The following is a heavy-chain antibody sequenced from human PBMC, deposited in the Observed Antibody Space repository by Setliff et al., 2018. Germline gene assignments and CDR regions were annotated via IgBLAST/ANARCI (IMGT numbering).Heavy chain of an antibody. V-gene: IGHV3-74*01. D-gene: IGHD2-8*01. J-gene: IGHJ6*03. CDR3: ARVGRERSNGECYSTTPCYSYYMDV. CDR1: GFTFSGSE. CDR2: INSDESRR. Sequence: PGESLKISCAASGFTFSGSEIHWVRQASGKGLEWVSRINSDESRRNYGGSVKGRFTISRDNAKNTLYLQMNSLRAGDTAVYYCARVGRERSNGECYSTTPCYSYYMDVWGKGTTVTVSS.